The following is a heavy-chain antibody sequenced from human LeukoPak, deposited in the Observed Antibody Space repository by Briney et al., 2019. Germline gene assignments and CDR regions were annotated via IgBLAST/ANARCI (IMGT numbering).Heavy chain of an antibody. D-gene: IGHD4-17*01. Sequence: PGGSLRLSCAASGFTVSDNYMSWVRQAPGKGLEWVSVIYSGGTTKYADSVKGRFTISRDSSKNTLYLQMSSLRAEDTAVYYCARVRDYGEYNWFDPWGQGTLVTVSS. V-gene: IGHV3-53*01. CDR3: ARVRDYGEYNWFDP. CDR2: IYSGGTT. J-gene: IGHJ5*02. CDR1: GFTVSDNY.